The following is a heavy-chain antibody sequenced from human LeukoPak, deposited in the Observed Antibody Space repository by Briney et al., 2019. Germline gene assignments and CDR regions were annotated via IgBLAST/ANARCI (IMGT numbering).Heavy chain of an antibody. CDR2: ISSSGSTI. V-gene: IGHV3-11*01. CDR1: GFTFSDYY. D-gene: IGHD2-2*01. J-gene: IGHJ4*02. CDR3: ARDPGGGYCSSTSCYVDY. Sequence: PGGSLRLSCAASGFTFSDYYMSWIRQAPGKGLEWVSYISSSGSTIYYADSVKGRFTISRDNAKNSLYLQRNSLRAEDTAVYYCARDPGGGYCSSTSCYVDYWGQGTLVTVSS.